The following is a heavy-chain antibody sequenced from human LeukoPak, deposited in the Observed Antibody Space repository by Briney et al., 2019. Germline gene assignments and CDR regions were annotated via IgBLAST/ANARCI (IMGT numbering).Heavy chain of an antibody. CDR2: ISAYNGNT. CDR1: GYAFTSYG. CDR3: ARYEVAGTIPYYYYGMDV. V-gene: IGHV1-18*01. Sequence: ASVKVSCKSSGYAFTSYGISWVRQPPGQGLEWMGWISAYNGNTNYAQKLQGRVTMTTDTSTSTAYMELRSLRSDDTAVYYCARYEVAGTIPYYYYGMDVWGQGTTVTVSS. J-gene: IGHJ6*02. D-gene: IGHD6-19*01.